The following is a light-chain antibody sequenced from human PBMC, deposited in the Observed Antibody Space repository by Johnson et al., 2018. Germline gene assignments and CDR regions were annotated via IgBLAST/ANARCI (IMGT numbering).Light chain of an antibody. V-gene: IGLV1-51*02. CDR1: NSNIGNNY. CDR2: ENN. CDR3: GTWDSSLSAGNV. J-gene: IGLJ1*01. Sequence: QSVLTQPPSVSAAPGQKVTISCSGSNSNIGNNYVSWYQQLPGTAPKLLIYENNKRPSGIPDRFSGSKSGTSATLGITGLQTGDEADYYCGTWDSSLSAGNVFGTGTKGTVL.